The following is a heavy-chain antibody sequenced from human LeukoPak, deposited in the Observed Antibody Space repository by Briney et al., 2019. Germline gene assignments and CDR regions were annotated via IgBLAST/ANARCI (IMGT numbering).Heavy chain of an antibody. D-gene: IGHD6-13*01. CDR3: ARISSSNWYNERGAFDV. Sequence: PSETLSLTCSLSGGSFTAFYWSWIRQPPGKGLEWIGEVYHSGTTNYNPSLKNRVTLSVDTSKNQFSLKLRSVTAADTAVYYCARISSSNWYNERGAFDVWGQGTMVTVSS. CDR2: VYHSGTT. V-gene: IGHV4-34*01. J-gene: IGHJ3*01. CDR1: GGSFTAFY.